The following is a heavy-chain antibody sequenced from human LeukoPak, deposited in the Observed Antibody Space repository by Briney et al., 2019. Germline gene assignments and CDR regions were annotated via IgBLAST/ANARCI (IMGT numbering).Heavy chain of an antibody. D-gene: IGHD6-13*01. Sequence: KTGGSLRLSCAASGFPLSSYAMNWVRQAPGKGLEWVSSISSRSSYIYYADSVKGRFTISRDNAKNSLYLQMNSLRVEDTAVYYCASTSSSWYRGDYWGQGTLVTVSS. CDR3: ASTSSSWYRGDY. CDR2: ISSRSSYI. V-gene: IGHV3-21*01. J-gene: IGHJ4*02. CDR1: GFPLSSYA.